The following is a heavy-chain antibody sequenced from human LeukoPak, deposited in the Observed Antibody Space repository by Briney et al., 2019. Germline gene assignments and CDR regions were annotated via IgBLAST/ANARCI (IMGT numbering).Heavy chain of an antibody. CDR2: ISAHNGNT. V-gene: IGHV1-18*01. D-gene: IGHD2-2*01. Sequence: GASVKVSCKASGYTFTSYGISWVRQAPGQGLEWMGWISAHNGNTNYAQKLQGRVTMTTDTSTSTAYMELRSLRSDDTAVYYCARDIVVVPAAGFDPWGQGTLVTVSS. CDR1: GYTFTSYG. CDR3: ARDIVVVPAAGFDP. J-gene: IGHJ5*02.